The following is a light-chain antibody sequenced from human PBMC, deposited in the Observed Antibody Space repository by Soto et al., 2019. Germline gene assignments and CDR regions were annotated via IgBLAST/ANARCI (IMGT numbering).Light chain of an antibody. V-gene: IGKV3-15*01. CDR2: GAS. CDR1: QSVSSN. Sequence: IVLTQSPATLSVSPGDTDTLTCRANQSVSSNLAWYRQKPGQAPRLLIYGASTRATAIPARFSGSGSGTEFTLNITSLQSEDIAVYYCQQYDSWLVWTFGQGTKVEI. J-gene: IGKJ1*01. CDR3: QQYDSWLVWT.